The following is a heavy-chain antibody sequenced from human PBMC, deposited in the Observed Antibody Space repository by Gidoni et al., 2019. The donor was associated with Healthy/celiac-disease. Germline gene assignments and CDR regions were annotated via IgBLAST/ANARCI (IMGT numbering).Heavy chain of an antibody. D-gene: IGHD3-3*01. CDR2: IHHSGST. Sequence: QVQLQESGPGLVKPSETLSLTCAVSGYSISSGYYWGWIRQPPGKGLEWIGSIHHSGSTYYNPSLKRRVTISVDTSKNQFSLKLSSGTAADTAVYYCARDQTRFLEWLLWGWFDPWGQGTLVTVSS. CDR1: GYSISSGYY. J-gene: IGHJ5*02. V-gene: IGHV4-38-2*02. CDR3: ARDQTRFLEWLLWGWFDP.